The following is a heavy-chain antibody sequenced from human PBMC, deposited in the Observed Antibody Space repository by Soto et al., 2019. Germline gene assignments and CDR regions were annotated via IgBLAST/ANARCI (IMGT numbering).Heavy chain of an antibody. CDR2: INHSGST. CDR1: GGSFSGYY. Sequence: PSETLSLTCAVYGGSFSGYYWSWIRQPPGKGLEWIGEINHSGSTNYNPSLKSRVTISVDTSKNQFSLKLSSVTAADTAVYYCARGRTSVASDSSGYYPTLYYYYGMDGWGQGTTVT. V-gene: IGHV4-34*01. D-gene: IGHD3-22*01. CDR3: ARGRTSVASDSSGYYPTLYYYYGMDG. J-gene: IGHJ6*02.